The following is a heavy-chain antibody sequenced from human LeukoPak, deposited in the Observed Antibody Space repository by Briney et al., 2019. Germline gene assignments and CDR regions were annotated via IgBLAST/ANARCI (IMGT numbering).Heavy chain of an antibody. V-gene: IGHV4-61*01. J-gene: IGHJ4*02. CDR2: IYYSGST. CDR3: ARDSGGGFGWWDSYGVFDY. Sequence: SETLSLTCTVSGGSVSSGSYYWSWIRQPPGKGLEWIGYIYYSGSTNYNPSLKSRVTISIDTSKNQFSLKLSSVTAADTAVYYCARDSGGGFGWWDSYGVFDYWGQGTLVTVSS. D-gene: IGHD5-18*01. CDR1: GGSVSSGSYY.